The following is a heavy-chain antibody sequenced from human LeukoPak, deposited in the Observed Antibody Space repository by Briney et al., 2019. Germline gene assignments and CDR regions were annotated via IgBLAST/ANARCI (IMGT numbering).Heavy chain of an antibody. V-gene: IGHV3-23*01. J-gene: IGHJ4*02. CDR2: TSNSGGST. CDR3: AKGWDGGYYFYFDY. CDR1: GFTFRSYA. Sequence: GGSLRLSCAASGFTFRSYAMSWVRQAPGKGLEWVSATSNSGGSTYYADSVKGRFTISRDNSKNTLSLQMNSLRAEDTALYYCAKGWDGGYYFYFDYWGQGTLVTVSS. D-gene: IGHD5-12*01.